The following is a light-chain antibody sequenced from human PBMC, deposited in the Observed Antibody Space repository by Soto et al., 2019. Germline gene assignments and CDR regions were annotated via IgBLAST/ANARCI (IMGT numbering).Light chain of an antibody. Sequence: IQMTQSPSSLSASVGDRVTITCRASQGIDNYLVWYQQKPGKVPQVLIYATSTLQSGVPSRFSGSGSGTDFTLTISSLQPEDVATYYCQKYNSAPWTFGQGTKVDIK. CDR2: ATS. V-gene: IGKV1-27*01. CDR3: QKYNSAPWT. J-gene: IGKJ1*01. CDR1: QGIDNY.